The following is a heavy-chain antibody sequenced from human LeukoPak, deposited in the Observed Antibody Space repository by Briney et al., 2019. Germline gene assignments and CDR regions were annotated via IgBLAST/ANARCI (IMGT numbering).Heavy chain of an antibody. J-gene: IGHJ3*02. Sequence: PSETLSLTCTVSGGSISSSSYYWGWIRQPPGKGLEWIGSIYYSGSTYYNPSLKSRVTISVDTSKNQFSLKLSSVTAADTAVYYCARNGYCSSTSCYEDAFDTWGQGTMVTVSS. CDR3: ARNGYCSSTSCYEDAFDT. V-gene: IGHV4-39*07. CDR1: GGSISSSSYY. D-gene: IGHD2-2*01. CDR2: IYYSGST.